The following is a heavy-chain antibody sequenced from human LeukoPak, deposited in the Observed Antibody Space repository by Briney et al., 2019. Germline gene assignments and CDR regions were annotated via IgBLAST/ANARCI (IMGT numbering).Heavy chain of an antibody. J-gene: IGHJ5*02. V-gene: IGHV1-2*02. Sequence: ASVKVSCKASGYTFTRYYMHWVRQAPGQGLEWMGWINPNSGGTNYAQKFQGRVTMTRDTSISTAYMELSRLRSDDTAVYYCARSMVRGENWFDPWGQGTLVTVSS. CDR3: ARSMVRGENWFDP. D-gene: IGHD3-10*01. CDR2: INPNSGGT. CDR1: GYTFTRYY.